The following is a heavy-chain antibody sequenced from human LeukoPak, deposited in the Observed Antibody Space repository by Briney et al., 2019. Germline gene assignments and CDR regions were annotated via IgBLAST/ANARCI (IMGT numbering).Heavy chain of an antibody. D-gene: IGHD3-22*01. CDR3: ARGDYYDSSALDY. J-gene: IGHJ4*02. CDR1: GGSISSSSYY. V-gene: IGHV4-39*07. Sequence: PSETLSLTCTVSGGSISSSSYYWGWIRQPPGKGLEWIGSIYYSGSTYYNPSLKSRVTISVDTSKNQFSLKLSSVTAADTAVYYCARGDYYDSSALDYWGQGTLVTVSS. CDR2: IYYSGST.